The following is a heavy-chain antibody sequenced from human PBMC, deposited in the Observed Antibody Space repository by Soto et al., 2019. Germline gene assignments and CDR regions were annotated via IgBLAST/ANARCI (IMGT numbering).Heavy chain of an antibody. V-gene: IGHV1-46*01. J-gene: IGHJ6*02. CDR2: INPDGGGT. CDR3: AVGGNYLSMDV. Sequence: QVQLVQSGAEVKKPGASVKVSCKASGYTFTSYYMHWVRLAPGQGLGWMGIINPDGGGTSYAQQFQGRVIMTRHTSTSTVYMEMSSLRSEDTAVYYCAVGGNYLSMDVWGQGTTVTVSS. CDR1: GYTFTSYY. D-gene: IGHD4-4*01.